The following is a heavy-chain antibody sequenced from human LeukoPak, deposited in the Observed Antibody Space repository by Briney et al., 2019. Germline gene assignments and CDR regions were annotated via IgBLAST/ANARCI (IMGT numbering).Heavy chain of an antibody. CDR1: GSSISSHLYY. Sequence: PSETLSLTCTVSGSSISSHLYYWGWIRQPPGQGLEYIATIHTTGTTFYNPSLRSRVTMSVDTSKNQFSLRLSSVTAADTAVYFCGRHVGWTTATTSRFFDWGQGTLVTVSS. V-gene: IGHV4-39*01. CDR3: GRHVGWTTATTSRFFD. CDR2: IHTTGTT. J-gene: IGHJ4*02. D-gene: IGHD4-17*01.